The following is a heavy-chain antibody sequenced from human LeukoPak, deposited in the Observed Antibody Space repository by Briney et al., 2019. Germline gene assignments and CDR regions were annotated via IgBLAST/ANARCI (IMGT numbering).Heavy chain of an antibody. V-gene: IGHV3-53*05. J-gene: IGHJ4*02. CDR3: AGHFGAWHYFDY. CDR1: GFTVSSNY. CDR2: IYSGGST. Sequence: GGSLRLSCAASGFTVSSNYMSWVRQAPGKGLEWVSIIYSGGSTFYADSVKGRFTISRDNSKNTLYLQMNSLRAEDTAVYYCAGHFGAWHYFDYWGQGTLVTVSS. D-gene: IGHD3-3*01.